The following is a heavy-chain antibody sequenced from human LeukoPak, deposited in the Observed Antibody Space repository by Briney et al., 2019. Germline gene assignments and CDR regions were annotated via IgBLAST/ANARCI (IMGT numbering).Heavy chain of an antibody. CDR1: GYTFTSYG. V-gene: IGHV1-18*01. CDR2: ISAYNGNT. Sequence: RASVKVSCKASGYTFTSYGISWVRQAPGQGLEWMGWISAYNGNTNYAQKLQGRVTMTTDTSTSTAYMELRSLRSDDTAVYYCARPQEEDGYNYNWAFDYWGQGTLVTVSS. J-gene: IGHJ4*02. CDR3: ARPQEEDGYNYNWAFDY. D-gene: IGHD5-24*01.